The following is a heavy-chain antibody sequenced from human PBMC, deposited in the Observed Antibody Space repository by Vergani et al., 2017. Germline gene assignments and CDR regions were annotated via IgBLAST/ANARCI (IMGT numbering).Heavy chain of an antibody. CDR2: IRYDGSNK. D-gene: IGHD3-9*01. J-gene: IGHJ4*02. Sequence: QVQLVESGGGVVQPGGSLTLSCAASGFTFSSYGMHWVRQAPGKGLEWVAFIRYDGSNKYYADSVKGRFTISRDNSKNTLYLQMNSLRAEDTAVYYCAKDLDDILTGPFDYWGQGTLVTVSS. CDR3: AKDLDDILTGPFDY. V-gene: IGHV3-30*02. CDR1: GFTFSSYG.